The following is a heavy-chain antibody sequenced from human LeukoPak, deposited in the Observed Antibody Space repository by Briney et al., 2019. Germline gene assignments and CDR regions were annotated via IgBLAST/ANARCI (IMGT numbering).Heavy chain of an antibody. V-gene: IGHV4-61*02. J-gene: IGHJ6*03. D-gene: IGHD2-15*01. Sequence: PSETLSLTCTVSGGSISSGSYYWSWIRQPAGKGLEWIGRIYTSGSTNYNPSLKSRVTISGDTSKNQFSLKLSSVTAADTAVYYCARGIVVVAQLGYYFYYMDVWGKGTTVTIS. CDR2: IYTSGST. CDR1: GGSISSGSYY. CDR3: ARGIVVVAQLGYYFYYMDV.